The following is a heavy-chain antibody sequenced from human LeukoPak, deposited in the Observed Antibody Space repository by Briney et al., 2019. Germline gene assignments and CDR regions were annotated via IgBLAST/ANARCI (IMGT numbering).Heavy chain of an antibody. D-gene: IGHD5-12*01. CDR1: GGSISSFY. CDR2: ISYTGSG. Sequence: PSETLSLTCTVSGGSISSFYWSWIRQPPGKGLEWIGCISYTGSGNYNPSLKSRVTISLDTSKNHFSLKLSSVTAADTAVYYCTRGARGDWFDPWGQGTLVTVSS. V-gene: IGHV4-59*01. CDR3: TRGARGDWFDP. J-gene: IGHJ5*02.